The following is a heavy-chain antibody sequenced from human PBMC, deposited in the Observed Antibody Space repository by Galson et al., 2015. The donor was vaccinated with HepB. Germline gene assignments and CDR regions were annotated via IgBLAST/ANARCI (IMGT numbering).Heavy chain of an antibody. CDR1: GYTFTSYG. V-gene: IGHV1-2*04. J-gene: IGHJ4*02. CDR2: INPNSGGT. CDR3: ARDRESPGGYDY. D-gene: IGHD3-10*01. Sequence: SVKVSCKASGYTFTSYGISWVRQAPGQGLEWMGWINPNSGGTNYAQKFQGWVTMTRDTSISTAYMELSRLRSDDTAVYYCARDRESPGGYDYWGQGTLVTVSS.